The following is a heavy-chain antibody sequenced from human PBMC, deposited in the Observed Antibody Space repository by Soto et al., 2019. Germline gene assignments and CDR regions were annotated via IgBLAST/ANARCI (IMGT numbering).Heavy chain of an antibody. D-gene: IGHD6-19*01. CDR2: ISGSGDST. V-gene: IGHV3-23*01. CDR3: AKGVPGIAVAGTGYFQH. Sequence: PGGALRRSCAACGLTFSSYAMSWVRQTQGKGLEWVSGISGSGDSTYYADSVKGRFTISRDNSKNTLYLQMNSLRAEDTAVYYCAKGVPGIAVAGTGYFQHWGQGTLVTVSS. J-gene: IGHJ1*01. CDR1: GLTFSSYA.